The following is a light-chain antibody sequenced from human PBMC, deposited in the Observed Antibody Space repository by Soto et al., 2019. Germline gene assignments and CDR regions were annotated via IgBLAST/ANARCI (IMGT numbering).Light chain of an antibody. CDR3: SSYTGSVV. V-gene: IGLV2-14*01. CDR1: SSDVGGYKY. Sequence: QSALTQPASVSGSPGQSITISCTGTSSDVGGYKYVSWYQQYPGKAPKLMIYEIRNRPSGVSNRFSGSKSGNTASLTLSGLQAEDEADYYCSSYTGSVVFGGGTKLTVL. J-gene: IGLJ3*02. CDR2: EIR.